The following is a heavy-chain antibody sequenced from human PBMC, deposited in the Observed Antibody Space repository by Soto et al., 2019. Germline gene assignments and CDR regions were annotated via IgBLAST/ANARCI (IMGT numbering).Heavy chain of an antibody. J-gene: IGHJ4*02. Sequence: ASETLSLTCTVSGGSISSSSYYWGWIRQPPGKGLEWIGSIYYSGSTYYNPSLKSRVTISVDTSKNQFSLKLSSVTAADTAVYYCARHAVVVVAATGYFDYWGQGTLVTVSS. CDR2: IYYSGST. CDR1: GGSISSSSYY. D-gene: IGHD2-15*01. CDR3: ARHAVVVVAATGYFDY. V-gene: IGHV4-39*01.